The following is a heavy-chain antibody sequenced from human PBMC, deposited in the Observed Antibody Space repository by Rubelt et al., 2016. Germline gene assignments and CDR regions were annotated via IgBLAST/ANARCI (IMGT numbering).Heavy chain of an antibody. V-gene: IGHV1-18*01. J-gene: IGHJ4*02. CDR3: GRDPRPGQGVIMTPTH. D-gene: IGHD3-10*01. CDR2: ISAYNGHT. Sequence: QVQLVQSGAEVKKPGASAKVSCKASGYTFTSYGISWVRQAPGHGLAWMGWISAYNGHTHYAQKHQGRVTMTAGTSTSTAFMELRSRRADDTAVYYCGRDPRPGQGVIMTPTHWGQGTLVTVSS. CDR1: GYTFTSYG.